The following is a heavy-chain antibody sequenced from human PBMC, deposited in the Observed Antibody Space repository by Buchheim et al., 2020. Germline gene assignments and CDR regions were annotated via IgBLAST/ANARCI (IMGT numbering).Heavy chain of an antibody. CDR1: GFTFSSYG. Sequence: QVQLVESGGGVVQPGRSLRLSCAASGFTFSSYGMHWVRQAPGKGLEWVAVISYDGSNKYYADSVKGRFTISRDNSKNTLYLQMNSLRAEDTAVYYCAKDRTPWIQLWLVDYWGQGTL. CDR2: ISYDGSNK. V-gene: IGHV3-30*18. CDR3: AKDRTPWIQLWLVDY. D-gene: IGHD5-18*01. J-gene: IGHJ4*02.